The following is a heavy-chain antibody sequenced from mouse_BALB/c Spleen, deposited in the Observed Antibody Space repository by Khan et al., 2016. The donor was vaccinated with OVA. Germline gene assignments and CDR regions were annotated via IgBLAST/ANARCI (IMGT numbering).Heavy chain of an antibody. CDR3: TSGDVLLRRRAMDY. CDR2: INSYNGNT. Sequence: QVQLQQSGAEVVKPGVSVKFSCTVSGYKFKDYAMHWVKQSHAKSLEWIGIINSYNGNTKYNPKFKGKVTMTVDKSYSTAYMELDSLTSEDSAIYYGTSGDVLLRRRAMDYWGQGTSVTVSS. CDR1: GYKFKDYA. D-gene: IGHD1-1*01. V-gene: IGHV1S137*01. J-gene: IGHJ4*01.